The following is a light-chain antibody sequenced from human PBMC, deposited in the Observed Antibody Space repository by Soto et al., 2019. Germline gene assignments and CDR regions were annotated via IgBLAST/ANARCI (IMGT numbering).Light chain of an antibody. CDR3: SSYTSDSNWV. V-gene: IGLV2-14*03. J-gene: IGLJ3*02. CDR2: DVS. Sequence: LTQPASVSGCPGQSIPISCTGTSSDVGAYNYVSWYQQHPGKAPKLMIYDVSNRPSGVSNRFSGSKSGYTASLTISGLQAEDEADYYCSSYTSDSNWVFGGGTQLPS. CDR1: SSDVGAYNY.